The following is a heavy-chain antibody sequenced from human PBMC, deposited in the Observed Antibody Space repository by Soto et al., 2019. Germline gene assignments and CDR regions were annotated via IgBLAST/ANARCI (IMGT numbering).Heavy chain of an antibody. D-gene: IGHD2-15*01. CDR3: ARTACSGDSCHDGMHV. Sequence: PGESLKISGKGSGYSFTSYWISWVRQMPGKGLEWMGRIDPSNSYTNYSPSFQGHVTISADKSISTAYLQWSSLKASDTAMYYCARTACSGDSCHDGMHVWGQGTTVTVSS. CDR2: IDPSNSYT. V-gene: IGHV5-10-1*01. J-gene: IGHJ6*02. CDR1: GYSFTSYW.